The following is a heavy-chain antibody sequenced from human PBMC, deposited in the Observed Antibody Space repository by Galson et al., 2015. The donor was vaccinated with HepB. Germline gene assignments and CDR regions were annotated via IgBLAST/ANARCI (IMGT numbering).Heavy chain of an antibody. V-gene: IGHV5-51*03. Sequence: QSGAEVKKPGESLKISCRASGYTFTNYWIAWVRQMPGKGLECMGIVYPGDSHTRYNPSFQGQVPISADKSISTAYLQWSSPKASDTAIYYCARRGGQNYEFDYWGLGTLVTVSS. CDR2: VYPGDSHT. CDR3: ARRGGQNYEFDY. CDR1: GYTFTNYW. D-gene: IGHD1-7*01. J-gene: IGHJ4*02.